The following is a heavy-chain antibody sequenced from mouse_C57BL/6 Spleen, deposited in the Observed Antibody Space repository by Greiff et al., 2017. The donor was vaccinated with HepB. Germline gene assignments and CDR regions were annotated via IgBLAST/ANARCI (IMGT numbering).Heavy chain of an antibody. J-gene: IGHJ4*01. CDR1: GYTFTSYW. Sequence: QVQLQQPGAELVMPGASVKLSCKASGYTFTSYWMHWVKQRPGQGLEWIGEIDPSDSYTNYNQKFKDKSTLTVDKSSSTAYMQLSSLTSEDSAVYYCARSGITTNYYAMDYWGQGTSVTVSS. V-gene: IGHV1-69*01. CDR2: IDPSDSYT. CDR3: ARSGITTNYYAMDY. D-gene: IGHD2-4*01.